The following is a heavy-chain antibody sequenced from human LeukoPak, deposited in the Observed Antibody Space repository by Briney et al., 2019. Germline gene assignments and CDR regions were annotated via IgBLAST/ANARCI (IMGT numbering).Heavy chain of an antibody. J-gene: IGHJ6*02. CDR1: GFTFSNAW. CDR2: IKSKTDGGTT. D-gene: IGHD5-12*01. V-gene: IGHV3-15*01. CDR3: VSGYDWRYYYGMDV. Sequence: GGSLRLSCAASGFTFSNAWMSWVRQAPREGLEWVGRIKSKTDGGTTDYAAPVKGRFTISRDDSKNTLYLQMNSLKTEDTAVYYCVSGYDWRYYYGMDVWGQGTTVTVSS.